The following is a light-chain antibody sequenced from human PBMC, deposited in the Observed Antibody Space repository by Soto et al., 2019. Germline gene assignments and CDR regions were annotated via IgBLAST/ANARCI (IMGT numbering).Light chain of an antibody. CDR2: EAS. Sequence: EIVLTQSPATLSLSPGERATLSCRASETINNNLVWYQQKPGQPPRLLIHEASTRVTGIPARFSGSGSGTEFTLTISSLQSENFAVYYCQQYKNRPRTFGQGTKVEI. J-gene: IGKJ1*01. V-gene: IGKV3D-15*01. CDR1: ETINNN. CDR3: QQYKNRPRT.